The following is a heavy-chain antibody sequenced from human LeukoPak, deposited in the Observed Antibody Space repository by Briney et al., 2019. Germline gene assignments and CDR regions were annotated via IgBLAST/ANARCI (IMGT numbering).Heavy chain of an antibody. J-gene: IGHJ4*02. V-gene: IGHV3-23*01. CDR3: AKDTTSGYYERRLDW. Sequence: PGGSLRLSCAASGFTFSSYAMSWVRQTPGKGLEWVSAISGSGSNTYYADSVKGRFTISRDNSKNTLYLQMNSLRAEDTAIYYCAKDTTSGYYERRLDWWGQGTLVTVSS. CDR2: ISGSGSNT. D-gene: IGHD2-8*02. CDR1: GFTFSSYA.